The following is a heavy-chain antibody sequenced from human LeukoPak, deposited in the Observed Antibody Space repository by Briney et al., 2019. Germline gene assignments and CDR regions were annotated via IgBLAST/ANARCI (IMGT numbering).Heavy chain of an antibody. D-gene: IGHD2-15*01. Sequence: PGGSLRLSCAASGFIFSNYAMYWVRQAPGKGLQWVAFIRYDGSDKYYADSVKGRFTISRDNSKNTLYLQMNSLRAEDTAAYYCARSGLNRFDYWGQGTLVTVSS. V-gene: IGHV3-30*02. CDR3: ARSGLNRFDY. CDR2: IRYDGSDK. CDR1: GFIFSNYA. J-gene: IGHJ4*02.